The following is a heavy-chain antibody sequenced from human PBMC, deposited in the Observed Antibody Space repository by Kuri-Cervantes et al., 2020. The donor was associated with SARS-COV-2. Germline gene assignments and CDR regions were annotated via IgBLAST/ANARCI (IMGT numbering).Heavy chain of an antibody. CDR2: ISSSSSYT. CDR1: GFTFSDYY. J-gene: IGHJ4*02. V-gene: IGHV3-11*06. CDR3: ARRSSGWYVSFDY. Sequence: GGSLRLSCAASGFTFSDYYMSWIRQAPGKGLEWVSYISSSSSYTNYADSVKGRFTISRDNAKNSLYLQMNSLRAEDTAVYYCARRSSGWYVSFDYWGQGNPVTVSS. D-gene: IGHD6-19*01.